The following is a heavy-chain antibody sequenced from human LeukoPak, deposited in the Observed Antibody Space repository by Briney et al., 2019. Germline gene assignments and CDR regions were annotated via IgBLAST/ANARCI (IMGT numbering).Heavy chain of an antibody. CDR1: GGSLSSYY. D-gene: IGHD1-26*01. CDR2: IYYSGST. J-gene: IGHJ4*02. Sequence: SETLSLTCTVSGGSLSSYYWSWIRQPPGKGLEWSGYIYYSGSTNYNPSLTSRVTISVDTSKNQFSLKLSSVTAADTAVYYCARGIVGATTVDYWGQGTLVTVSS. V-gene: IGHV4-59*08. CDR3: ARGIVGATTVDY.